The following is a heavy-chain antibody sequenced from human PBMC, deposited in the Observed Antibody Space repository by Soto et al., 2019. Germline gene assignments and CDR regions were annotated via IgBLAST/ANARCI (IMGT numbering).Heavy chain of an antibody. CDR1: GFTFSGYW. CDR2: IKHDGSVQ. Sequence: QLVESGGGLVQHGGSLRLSCEASGFTFSGYWMSWVRQAPGKGLEWVADIKHDGSVQYYVDSVKGRLTISRDNAKKQLYLQMNGLRAEDTALYYCARAPYSNAWYRFDLWGQGTLVTVSS. J-gene: IGHJ4*02. CDR3: ARAPYSNAWYRFDL. D-gene: IGHD4-4*01. V-gene: IGHV3-7*03.